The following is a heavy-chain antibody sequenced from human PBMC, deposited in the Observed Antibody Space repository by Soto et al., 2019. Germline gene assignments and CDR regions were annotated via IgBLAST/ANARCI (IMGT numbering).Heavy chain of an antibody. CDR3: ARVQYTSGWYGDC. J-gene: IGHJ4*02. V-gene: IGHV4-4*02. D-gene: IGHD6-19*01. CDR1: GGSIISSNW. Sequence: PSETLSLTCAVSGGSIISSNWWSWVRQPPGKGLEWIGEIYHSGSTNYNPSLKSRVTISVDKSKNQFSLKLNSVTAADTAVYYCARVQYTSGWYGDCWGQGTLVTVSS. CDR2: IYHSGST.